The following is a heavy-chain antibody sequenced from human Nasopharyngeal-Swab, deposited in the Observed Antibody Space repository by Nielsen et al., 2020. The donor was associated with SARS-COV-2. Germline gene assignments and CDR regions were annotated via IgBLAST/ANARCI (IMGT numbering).Heavy chain of an antibody. V-gene: IGHV5-51*01. D-gene: IGHD5-18*01. Sequence: GESLKISCKTSGYSFSGYWIGWVRQMLGKGLEWMGIIYPADSDTKYSPSFQGHVTISADKSISTAYLQWSSLKASDTAMYYCARLVSSYGYWFDPWGQGTLVTVSS. CDR3: ARLVSSYGYWFDP. J-gene: IGHJ5*02. CDR1: GYSFSGYW. CDR2: IYPADSDT.